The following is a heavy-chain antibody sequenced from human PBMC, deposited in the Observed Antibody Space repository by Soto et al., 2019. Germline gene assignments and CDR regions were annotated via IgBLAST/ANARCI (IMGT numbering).Heavy chain of an antibody. CDR1: GFTFSSYG. CDR2: IWYDGSNK. J-gene: IGHJ4*02. Sequence: QVQLVESGGGVVQPGRSLRLSCAASGFTFSSYGMHWVRQAPGKGLEWVAVIWYDGSNKYYADSVKGRFTISRDNSKNTLYLQMNSLRAEDTAVYYCARDSADFRIAVAGTALDYWGQGTLVTVSS. V-gene: IGHV3-33*01. D-gene: IGHD6-19*01. CDR3: ARDSADFRIAVAGTALDY.